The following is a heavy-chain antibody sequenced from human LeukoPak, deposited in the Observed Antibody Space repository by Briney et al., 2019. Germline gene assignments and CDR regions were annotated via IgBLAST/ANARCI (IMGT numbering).Heavy chain of an antibody. J-gene: IGHJ3*02. Sequence: ASVKVSCKASGYTFTSYYMHWVRQAPGQGLEWMGIINPSGGSTSYAQKFQGRVTMTRDTSKNQFSLKLSSVTAADTAVYYCARARVMITFRAFDIWGQGTMVTVSS. V-gene: IGHV1-46*01. CDR3: ARARVMITFRAFDI. D-gene: IGHD3-16*01. CDR2: INPSGGST. CDR1: GYTFTSYY.